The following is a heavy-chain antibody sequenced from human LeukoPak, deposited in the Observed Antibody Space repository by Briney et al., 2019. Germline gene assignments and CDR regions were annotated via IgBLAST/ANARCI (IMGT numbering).Heavy chain of an antibody. J-gene: IGHJ4*02. V-gene: IGHV3-33*01. D-gene: IGHD2-15*01. CDR1: GFTFSSSG. CDR3: AREYCTGSSCSFFDY. CDR2: IWYDGSNQ. Sequence: GRSLRLSCAASGFTFSSSGMHWVRQAPGKGLEWVAVIWYDGSNQYYADSVKGRFTISRDNSKNTLYLQMNTLKAEDTAVYYCAREYCTGSSCSFFDYWGQGTLVTVSS.